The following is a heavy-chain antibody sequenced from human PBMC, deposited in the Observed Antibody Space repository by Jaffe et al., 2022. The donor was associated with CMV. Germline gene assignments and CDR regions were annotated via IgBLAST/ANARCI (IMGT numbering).Heavy chain of an antibody. D-gene: IGHD3-9*01. J-gene: IGHJ6*02. CDR2: IDWDDDK. Sequence: QVTLRESGPALVKPTQTLTLTCTFSGFSLSTSGMCVSWIRQPPGKALEWLALIDWDDDKYYSTSLKTRLTISKDTSKNQVVLTMTNMDPVDTATYYCARILGEDWRYYGMDVWGQGTTVTVSS. CDR3: ARILGEDWRYYGMDV. V-gene: IGHV2-70*01. CDR1: GFSLSTSGMC.